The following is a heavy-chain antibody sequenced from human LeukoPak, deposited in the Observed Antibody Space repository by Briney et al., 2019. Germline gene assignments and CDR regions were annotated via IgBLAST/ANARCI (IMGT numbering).Heavy chain of an antibody. J-gene: IGHJ4*02. Sequence: PSETLSLACAVYGGSFSGYYWSWIRQPPGKGLEWIEEINHSGSTNYNPSLKSRVPISVDTSKNQFTLKLSSVTAADTAVYYCARVVSGYYSFWGQGTLVTVSS. CDR2: INHSGST. CDR1: GGSFSGYY. D-gene: IGHD3-9*01. CDR3: ARVVSGYYSF. V-gene: IGHV4-34*01.